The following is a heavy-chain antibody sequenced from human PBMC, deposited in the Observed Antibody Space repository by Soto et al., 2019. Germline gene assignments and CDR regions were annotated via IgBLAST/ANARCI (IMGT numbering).Heavy chain of an antibody. CDR1: GGSISSGGYY. D-gene: IGHD3-3*01. V-gene: IGHV4-31*03. Sequence: QVQLQESGPGLVKPSQTLSLTCTVSGGSISSGGYYWSWIRQHPGKGLEWIGYIYYSGSTYYNPSPKSRVTISVDTSKNQFSLKLSSVTAADTAVYYCARGTYDFWSGFYGMDVWGQGTTVTVSS. J-gene: IGHJ6*02. CDR3: ARGTYDFWSGFYGMDV. CDR2: IYYSGST.